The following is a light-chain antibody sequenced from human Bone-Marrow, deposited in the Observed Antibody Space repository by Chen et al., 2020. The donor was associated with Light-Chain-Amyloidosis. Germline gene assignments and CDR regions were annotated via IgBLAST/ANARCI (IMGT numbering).Light chain of an antibody. V-gene: IGLV2-14*01. CDR1: SSDVGGYNY. CDR2: DVS. J-gene: IGLJ2*01. CDR3: SSYTSSSTVV. Sequence: QSPLTQPASVSGSPGQSPTISCTGTSSDVGGYNYVSWYQQHPGKAPKLMIYDVSNRPSGVSNRFSGSKSGNTASLTISGLQAEDEADYYCSSYTSSSTVVFGGGTKLTVL.